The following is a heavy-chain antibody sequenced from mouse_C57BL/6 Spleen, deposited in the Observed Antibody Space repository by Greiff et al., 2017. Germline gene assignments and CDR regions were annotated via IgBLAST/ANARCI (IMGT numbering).Heavy chain of an antibody. Sequence: VKLQQSGAELVKPGASVKLSCKASGYTFTEYTIHWVKQRSGQGLEWIGWFYPGSGSIKYNEKFKDKATLTEDKSSSTVYMELSRVTSEDTAVYFGASDEDHYRNYRAWFDYWGQGTLVTVSA. J-gene: IGHJ3*01. V-gene: IGHV1-62-2*01. CDR2: FYPGSGSI. CDR1: GYTFTEYT. D-gene: IGHD2-5*01. CDR3: ASDEDHYRNYRAWFDY.